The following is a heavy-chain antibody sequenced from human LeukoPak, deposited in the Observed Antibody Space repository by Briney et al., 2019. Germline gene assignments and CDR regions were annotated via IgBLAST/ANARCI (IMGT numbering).Heavy chain of an antibody. Sequence: AGGSLRLSCAASGFTFSSYTMSWVRQAPGKGLEWVSTITTSDGNTYYADSVKGRFTVSRDNSKNTLFLQMNSLRAEDTAVYYCGKDGGLWVTGDWGDSWGRGTLVTVSS. V-gene: IGHV3-23*01. CDR2: ITTSDGNT. CDR1: GFTFSSYT. J-gene: IGHJ4*02. D-gene: IGHD1-20*01. CDR3: GKDGGLWVTGDWGDS.